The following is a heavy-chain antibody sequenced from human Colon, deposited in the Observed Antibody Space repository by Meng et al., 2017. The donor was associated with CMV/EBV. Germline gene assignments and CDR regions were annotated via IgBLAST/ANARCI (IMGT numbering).Heavy chain of an antibody. V-gene: IGHV3-7*01. D-gene: IGHD3-3*01. J-gene: IGHJ6*02. CDR2: IKQDGSEK. Sequence: GESLKISCAASGFTFGSYAIHWVRQAPGKGLEWVANIKQDGSEKYYVDSVKGRFTISRDNAKNSLYLQMNSLRAEDTAVYYCARDNPFWSGGYYYYGMDVWGQGTTVTVSS. CDR1: GFTFGSYA. CDR3: ARDNPFWSGGYYYYGMDV.